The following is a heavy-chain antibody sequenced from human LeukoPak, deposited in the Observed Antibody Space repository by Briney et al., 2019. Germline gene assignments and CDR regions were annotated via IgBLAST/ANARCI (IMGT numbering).Heavy chain of an antibody. J-gene: IGHJ6*03. Sequence: EGSLRLSCAASGFTFSSYSMNWVRQAPGKGLEWVSSISSSSSTIYYADSVKGRFTISRDNAKKSLYLQMNSLRAEDTAVYYCARGVSYMDVWGKGTTVTVSS. V-gene: IGHV3-48*01. CDR2: ISSSSSTI. CDR1: GFTFSSYS. CDR3: ARGVSYMDV. D-gene: IGHD3-16*02.